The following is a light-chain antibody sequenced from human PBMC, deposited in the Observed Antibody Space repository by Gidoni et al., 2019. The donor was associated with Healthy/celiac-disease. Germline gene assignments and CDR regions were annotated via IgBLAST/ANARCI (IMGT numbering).Light chain of an antibody. CDR2: DAS. Sequence: DIQMTQSPSSLSASVGDRVTITCQASQDISNYLNWYQQKPGKAPKLLIYDASNLETYIPSRFSGSGSGTDFTFTISSLQPEDIATYYCQQYDNRPLTFGGETKVEIK. CDR1: QDISNY. V-gene: IGKV1-33*01. J-gene: IGKJ4*01. CDR3: QQYDNRPLT.